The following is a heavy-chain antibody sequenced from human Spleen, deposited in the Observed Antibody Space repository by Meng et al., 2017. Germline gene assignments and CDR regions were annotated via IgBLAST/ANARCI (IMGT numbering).Heavy chain of an antibody. CDR1: GYNFPDYY. Sequence: QVQLVHLGGEGKKPGASVKVSRKPSGYNFPDYYIHWVRRAPGQGLEWMGRINPISDDTHYAQKFHDRVTMTSDTSISTAYMELSRLRSDDTAVYYCVRDEDISAAGYLFGDYWGQGTLVTVSS. J-gene: IGHJ4*02. CDR3: VRDEDISAAGYLFGDY. V-gene: IGHV1-2*06. CDR2: INPISDDT. D-gene: IGHD6-13*01.